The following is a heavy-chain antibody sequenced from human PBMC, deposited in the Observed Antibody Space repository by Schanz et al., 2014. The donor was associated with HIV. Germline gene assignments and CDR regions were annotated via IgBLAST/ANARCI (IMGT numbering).Heavy chain of an antibody. CDR1: GFVFGSYD. V-gene: IGHV3-23*01. CDR2: IRGRGGTT. D-gene: IGHD4-17*01. CDR3: VRLMSSDYDFYHYGMDV. Sequence: EVQLLESGGDLVQPGGSLRLSCAASGFVFGSYDMSWVRLAPGKGLEWVATIRGRGGTTFHADSVKGRFTISRDNAKNTLYLQMNSLRAEDTAVYYCVRLMSSDYDFYHYGMDVWGQGTTVTVSS. J-gene: IGHJ6*02.